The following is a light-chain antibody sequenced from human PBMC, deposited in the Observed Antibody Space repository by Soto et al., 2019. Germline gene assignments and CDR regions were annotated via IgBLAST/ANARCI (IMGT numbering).Light chain of an antibody. V-gene: IGKV3-20*01. CDR2: GAS. CDR1: HSVTDNY. J-gene: IGKJ1*01. CDR3: QQYSRAPLT. Sequence: EILLTQSRATLSLSAGERGPLSGIAIHSVTDNYLAWYQQKPGQAPRLVISGASSRTSGIPDRFSASGSGTDFTLTISRLEPEDFAVYYCQQYSRAPLTFGQGTKVDI.